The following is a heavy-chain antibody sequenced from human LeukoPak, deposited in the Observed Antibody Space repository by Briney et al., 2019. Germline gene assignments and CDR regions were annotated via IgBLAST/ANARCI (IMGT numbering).Heavy chain of an antibody. J-gene: IGHJ4*02. V-gene: IGHV1-69*13. CDR2: IIPMYGTT. CDR3: ARISGSYFAS. Sequence: SVKVSCKASGGTFSTYAITWVRQAPGQGLEYMGGIIPMYGTTNYAENFQGRVTITADESTSTAYMELSSLRSEDTAVFYCARISGSYFASWGQGTLVTVSS. D-gene: IGHD1-26*01. CDR1: GGTFSTYA.